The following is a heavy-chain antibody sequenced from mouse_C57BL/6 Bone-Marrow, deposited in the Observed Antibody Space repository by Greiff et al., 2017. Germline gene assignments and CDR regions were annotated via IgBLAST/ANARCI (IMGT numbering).Heavy chain of an antibody. CDR1: GYTFTSYW. Sequence: QVQLQQPGAELVRPGTSVKLSCKASGYTFTSYWMHWVKQRPGQGLEWIGVIDPSDSYTNSNQKFKGKATLTVDTSSSTAYMQLSSLTSEDSAVYYCARSVYYYGSSYYAMDYWGQGTSVTVSS. CDR3: ARSVYYYGSSYYAMDY. V-gene: IGHV1-59*01. D-gene: IGHD1-1*01. CDR2: IDPSDSYT. J-gene: IGHJ4*01.